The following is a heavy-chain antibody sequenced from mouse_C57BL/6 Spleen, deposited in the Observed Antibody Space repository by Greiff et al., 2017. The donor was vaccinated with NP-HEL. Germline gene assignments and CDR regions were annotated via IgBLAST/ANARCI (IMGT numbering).Heavy chain of an antibody. V-gene: IGHV1-26*01. D-gene: IGHD2-4*01. CDR1: GYTFTDYY. CDR3: AREGFDYRFAY. CDR2: INPNNGGT. Sequence: EVKLQQSGPELVKPGASVKISCKASGYTFTDYYMNWVKQSHGKSLEWIGDINPNNGGTSYNQKFKGKATLTVDKSSSTAYMELRSLTSEDSAVYYCAREGFDYRFAYWGQGTLVTVSA. J-gene: IGHJ3*01.